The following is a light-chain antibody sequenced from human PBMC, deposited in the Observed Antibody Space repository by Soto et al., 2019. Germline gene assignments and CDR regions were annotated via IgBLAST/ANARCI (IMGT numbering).Light chain of an antibody. CDR2: ASS. J-gene: IGLJ1*01. CDR1: SSDVGSYNY. V-gene: IGLV2-14*01. Sequence: QSVLTQPASVSGSPGQSITISCTGTSSDVGSYNYVSWYQHHPGKAPRLMIYASSNRPSGVSHRFSGSRSGNTASLTISGLQAEDEADCYCSSYTSGSTLYVFGTGTKVT. CDR3: SSYTSGSTLYV.